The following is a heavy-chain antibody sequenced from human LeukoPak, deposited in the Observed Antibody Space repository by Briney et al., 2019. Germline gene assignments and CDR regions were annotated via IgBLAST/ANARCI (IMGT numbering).Heavy chain of an antibody. J-gene: IGHJ4*02. CDR3: ARAWGGSYRHFDY. D-gene: IGHD1-26*01. CDR2: VYYSGST. CDR1: GGSISTTNYY. Sequence: SETLSLTCTVSGGSISTTNYYWGWIRQSPGKGLEWFGCVYYSGSTYYNPSLKSRVTISVDTSQNQFSLKLSSVTAADTAVYYCARAWGGSYRHFDYWGQGTLVTVSS. V-gene: IGHV4-39*07.